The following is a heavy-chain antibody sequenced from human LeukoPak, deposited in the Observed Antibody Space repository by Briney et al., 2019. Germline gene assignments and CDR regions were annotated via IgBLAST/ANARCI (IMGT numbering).Heavy chain of an antibody. D-gene: IGHD3-10*01. CDR1: GYTFTAYY. J-gene: IGHJ4*02. V-gene: IGHV1-2*02. CDR3: ARAIGEFYGSGSYYS. Sequence: ASVKVSCKASGYTFTAYYMHWVRQAPGQGLEWMGLIYPNSGGTNYAQKFQGRVTMTRDTSISTAYMELSSLRSDDTAVYYCARAIGEFYGSGSYYSWGQGTLVTVSS. CDR2: IYPNSGGT.